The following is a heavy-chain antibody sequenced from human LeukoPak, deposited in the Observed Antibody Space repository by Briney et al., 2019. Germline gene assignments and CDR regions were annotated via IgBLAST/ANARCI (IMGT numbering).Heavy chain of an antibody. V-gene: IGHV3-15*01. J-gene: IGHJ4*02. D-gene: IGHD3-22*01. CDR2: IKSKTDGGTT. Sequence: PGGSLRLSCAASGFTFSNAWMSWVRQAPGKGLEWVGRIKSKTDGGTTDYAAPVKGRFTISKDDSKNTLYLQMNSLKTEDTAVYYHSTVLYYYHNSGYYHGVFDYWGQGTLVTVSS. CDR3: STVLYYYHNSGYYHGVFDY. CDR1: GFTFSNAW.